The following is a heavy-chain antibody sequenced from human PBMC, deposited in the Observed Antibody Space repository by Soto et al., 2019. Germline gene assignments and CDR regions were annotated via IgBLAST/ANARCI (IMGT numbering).Heavy chain of an antibody. CDR1: GGSISSGGYY. J-gene: IGHJ4*02. CDR2: IYSSAYT. D-gene: IGHD3-10*01. CDR3: ARGRRFGDNGSGIDY. Sequence: QVQLQESGPGLVKPSQTLSLTCTVSGGSISSGGYYWSWIRQHPGKGLEWIGYIYSSAYTYYNPSRVSQVTISVDMSKNQFSLKLSSVTAADTAVYYCARGRRFGDNGSGIDYWGQGTLVTVSS. V-gene: IGHV4-31*01.